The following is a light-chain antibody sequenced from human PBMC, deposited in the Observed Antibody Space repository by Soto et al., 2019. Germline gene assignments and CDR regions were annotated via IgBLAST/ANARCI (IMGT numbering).Light chain of an antibody. CDR1: QSVSSSY. Sequence: IVMTQSPGTLSLSPGERATLSCRASQSVSSSYLAWYQQKPGQAPRLLIYGASSRATGIPDRFSGSGSGTDFPLTISRLEPEDFAVYYCQPYGSSPRTFGQGTRLEIK. V-gene: IGKV3-20*01. J-gene: IGKJ5*01. CDR3: QPYGSSPRT. CDR2: GAS.